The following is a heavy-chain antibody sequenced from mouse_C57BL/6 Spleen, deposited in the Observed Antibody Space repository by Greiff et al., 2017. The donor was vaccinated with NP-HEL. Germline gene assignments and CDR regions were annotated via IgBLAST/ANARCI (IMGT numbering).Heavy chain of an antibody. D-gene: IGHD1-1*01. CDR1: GFTFSDYG. J-gene: IGHJ1*03. CDR3: ARAAHYYGSSYLYWYFDV. Sequence: DVHLVESGGGLVKPGGSLKLSCAASGFTFSDYGMHWVRQAPEKGLEWVAYISSGSSTIYYADTVKGRFTISRDNAKNTLFLQMTSRRSEDTAMYYCARAAHYYGSSYLYWYFDVWGTGTTVTVSS. V-gene: IGHV5-17*01. CDR2: ISSGSSTI.